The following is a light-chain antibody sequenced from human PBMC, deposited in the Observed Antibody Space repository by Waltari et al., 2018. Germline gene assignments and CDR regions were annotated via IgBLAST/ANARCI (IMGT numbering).Light chain of an antibody. J-gene: IGLJ1*01. CDR1: SSDIGAYNY. CDR3: ASYAGNNNFV. V-gene: IGLV2-8*01. Sequence: QSALTQPPSASGSPGQSVSIPCTGTSSDIGAYNYVSWYQKHPGKAPKLMISEVSKRPSGVPDRFSGSKYGNTASLTVSGLQAEDEADYYCASYAGNNNFVFGSGTKVTVL. CDR2: EVS.